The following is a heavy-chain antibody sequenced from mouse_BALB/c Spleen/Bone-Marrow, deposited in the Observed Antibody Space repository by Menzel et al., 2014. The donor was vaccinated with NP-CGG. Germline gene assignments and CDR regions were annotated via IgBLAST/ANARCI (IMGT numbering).Heavy chain of an antibody. CDR3: ARKSQRAYDSMNY. CDR1: GYTFTSYY. D-gene: IGHD2-4*01. V-gene: IGHV1S56*01. J-gene: IGHJ4*01. Sequence: VQLQESGPELVKPGASVRISCKASGYTFTSYYVHWVRQRPGQGLEWIGWIYPGDFNTKYNEKFKGKATLTADKSSSTASMQVSSQTSEDSAVYFCARKSQRAYDSMNYWGQGTSVTVSS. CDR2: IYPGDFNT.